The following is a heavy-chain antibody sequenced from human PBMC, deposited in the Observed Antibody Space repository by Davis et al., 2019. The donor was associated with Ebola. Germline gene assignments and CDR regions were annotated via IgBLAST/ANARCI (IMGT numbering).Heavy chain of an antibody. CDR3: ASRNYGDYEDDY. V-gene: IGHV3-21*01. Sequence: PGGSLRLSCAASGFTFSSYSMNWVRQAPGKGLEWVSSISSSSSYIYYADSVKGRFTISRYNAKNSLYLQMNSLRAEDTAVYYCASRNYGDYEDDYWGQGTLVTVSS. CDR1: GFTFSSYS. CDR2: ISSSSSYI. D-gene: IGHD4-17*01. J-gene: IGHJ4*02.